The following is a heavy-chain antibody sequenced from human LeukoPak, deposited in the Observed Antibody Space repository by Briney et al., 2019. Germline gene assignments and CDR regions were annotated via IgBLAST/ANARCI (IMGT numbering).Heavy chain of an antibody. Sequence: PGGSLRLSCAASGFTFSSYAMHWVRQAPGKGLEYVSAISSNGGSTYYANSVKGRFTISRDNSKNTLYLQMGSLRAEDMAVYYCARDRRVVRYYDILTGPNWFDPWGQGTLVTVSS. CDR3: ARDRRVVRYYDILTGPNWFDP. J-gene: IGHJ5*02. CDR2: ISSNGGST. V-gene: IGHV3-64*01. D-gene: IGHD3-9*01. CDR1: GFTFSSYA.